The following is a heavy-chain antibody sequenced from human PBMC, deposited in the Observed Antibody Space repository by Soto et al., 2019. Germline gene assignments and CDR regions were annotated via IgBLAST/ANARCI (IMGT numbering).Heavy chain of an antibody. CDR1: GFTFSSYG. CDR3: AMTYYYGSGSPLY. J-gene: IGHJ4*02. V-gene: IGHV3-33*01. D-gene: IGHD3-10*01. CDR2: IWYDGSNK. Sequence: PGGSLRLSCAASGFTFSSYGMHWVRQAPGKGLEWVAVIWYDGSNKYYADSVKGRFTISRDNSKNTLYLQMNSLRAEDTAVYYWAMTYYYGSGSPLYWGQGSLVTVSS.